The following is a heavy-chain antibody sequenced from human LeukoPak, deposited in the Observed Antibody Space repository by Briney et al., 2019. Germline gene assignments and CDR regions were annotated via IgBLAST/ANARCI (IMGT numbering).Heavy chain of an antibody. Sequence: NPSETLSLTCAVSGGSISSSNWWSWVRQPPGKGLEWIGEIYHSGSTNYNPSLKSRVTIPVDKSKNQFSLKLSSVTAADTAVYYCARAEYYYGSGSAYDYWGQGTLVTVSS. CDR1: GGSISSSNW. D-gene: IGHD3-10*01. CDR3: ARAEYYYGSGSAYDY. J-gene: IGHJ4*02. V-gene: IGHV4-4*02. CDR2: IYHSGST.